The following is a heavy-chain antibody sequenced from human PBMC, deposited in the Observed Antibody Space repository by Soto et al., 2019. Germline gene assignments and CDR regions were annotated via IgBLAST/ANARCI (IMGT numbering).Heavy chain of an antibody. J-gene: IGHJ6*02. CDR3: ASRYSYGPYYYYGMDV. CDR1: GFTFSSYW. CDR2: IKQDGSEK. Sequence: GGSLRISCAASGFTFSSYWMSWVRQAPGKGLEWVANIKQDGSEKYYVDSVKGRFTISRDNAKNSLYLQMNSLRAEDTAVYYCASRYSYGPYYYYGMDVWGQGTTVTVSS. V-gene: IGHV3-7*05. D-gene: IGHD5-18*01.